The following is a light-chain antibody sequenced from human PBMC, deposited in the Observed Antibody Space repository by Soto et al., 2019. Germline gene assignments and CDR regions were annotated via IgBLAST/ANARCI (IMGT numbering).Light chain of an antibody. V-gene: IGKV3-15*01. Sequence: EVVMTQSPVTLSLSPGDRATVSCRASQTVVTHLAWFQQKPGQPPRLLIYDASATATGIPARFSGSGSGTEFTLTISSLQSEDFAVYYFQKCKKWPRTFGQGTKV. CDR3: QKCKKWPRT. CDR1: QTVVTH. J-gene: IGKJ1*01. CDR2: DAS.